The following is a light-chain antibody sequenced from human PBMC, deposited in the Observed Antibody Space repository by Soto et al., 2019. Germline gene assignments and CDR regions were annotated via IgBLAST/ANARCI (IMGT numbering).Light chain of an antibody. Sequence: QSALTQPPSASGSPGQSVTISCTGTSSDVGGYNYVSWYQQHPGRAPKLMIYEVTKRPSGVPDRFSGSKSGNTASLTVSGLQAEDEADYYCSSYAGKGVFGGGTQLTVL. V-gene: IGLV2-8*01. J-gene: IGLJ2*01. CDR1: SSDVGGYNY. CDR3: SSYAGKGV. CDR2: EVT.